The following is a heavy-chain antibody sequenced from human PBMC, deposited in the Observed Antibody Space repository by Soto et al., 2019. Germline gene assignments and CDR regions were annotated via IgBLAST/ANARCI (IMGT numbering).Heavy chain of an antibody. CDR1: GFPFSSNC. D-gene: IGHD5-12*01. Sequence: GGALRLTASASGFPFSSNCMDGVRRAPGKGLEWVAVISYDGSNKYYADSVKGRFTISRDNSKNTLYLQMNSLRAEETGVYYCANGLYESLFFDYWGQGTLVTVSS. CDR3: ANGLYESLFFDY. V-gene: IGHV3-30*18. J-gene: IGHJ4*02. CDR2: ISYDGSNK.